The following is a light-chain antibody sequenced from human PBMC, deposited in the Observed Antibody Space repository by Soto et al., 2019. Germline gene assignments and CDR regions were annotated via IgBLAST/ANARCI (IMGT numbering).Light chain of an antibody. CDR2: AAS. Sequence: IQLTQSPSSLSASVGDRVTITCRASQSISSYLNWYQQKPGKAPKLLISAASRLQSGAPSRFSGSGSGTDFTLIISSLQPADFATYYCQQTYSSPPTFGQGTKVDI. V-gene: IGKV1-39*01. J-gene: IGKJ1*01. CDR1: QSISSY. CDR3: QQTYSSPPT.